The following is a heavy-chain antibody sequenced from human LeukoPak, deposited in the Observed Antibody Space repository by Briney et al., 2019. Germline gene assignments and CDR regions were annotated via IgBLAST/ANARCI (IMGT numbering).Heavy chain of an antibody. CDR2: INPNSGAT. CDR3: ARDQNYFDTTTYYGIDY. V-gene: IGHV1-2*02. D-gene: IGHD3-22*01. Sequence: ASVKVSCKASVYSFTVYYIHWVRQAPGQGLEWVGWINPNSGATNYAQKFQDRVTMTRDTSISTAYMELSRLRSDDTAVYLCARDQNYFDTTTYYGIDYWGQGTLVTVSS. J-gene: IGHJ4*02. CDR1: VYSFTVYY.